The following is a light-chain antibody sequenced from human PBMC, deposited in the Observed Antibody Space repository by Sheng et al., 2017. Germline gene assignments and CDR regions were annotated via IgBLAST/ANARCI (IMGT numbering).Light chain of an antibody. Sequence: DIVMTQSPDSLAVSLGERATINCKSSQSIFSNNRHYLAWFQQKPGQPPKVLIYWASTREPRGPVDRFSGSGSGTDFTLTISSLQAEDVAVYYCQQYIGFTWTFGQGTKVEIK. V-gene: IGKV4-1*01. CDR1: QSIFSNNRHY. CDR3: QQYIGFTWT. J-gene: IGKJ1*01. CDR2: WAS.